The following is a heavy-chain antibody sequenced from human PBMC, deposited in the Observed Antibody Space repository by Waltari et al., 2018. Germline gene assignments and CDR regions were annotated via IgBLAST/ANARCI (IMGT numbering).Heavy chain of an antibody. CDR1: GGSFSTYA. D-gene: IGHD3-22*01. V-gene: IGHV1-69*12. J-gene: IGHJ4*02. CDR2: IIPIFGTA. CDR3: ARRPSYYDSNGYYFDY. Sequence: QVQLVQSGAQVKKPGSSVKVSCKASGGSFSTYAISWVRQAPGQGLEWMGGIIPIFGTANFAQKFQGRVTFTADESTSTAYMELSSLRSEDTAVYYCARRPSYYDSNGYYFDYWGQGTLVTVSS.